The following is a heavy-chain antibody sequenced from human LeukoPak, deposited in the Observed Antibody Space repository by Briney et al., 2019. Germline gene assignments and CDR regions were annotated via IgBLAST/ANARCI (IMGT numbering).Heavy chain of an antibody. CDR1: GDSSRTNA. Sequence: ASVKVSCRASGDSSRTNAIVWVRQAPGQRPEWMGWISAGSGNTKYSQKFQDRFTVTRDTAASTVYMELSSLRSEDTAVYYCARDQYGRSYYDAFDIWGQGTMVTVSS. D-gene: IGHD1-26*01. V-gene: IGHV1-3*01. CDR2: ISAGSGNT. CDR3: ARDQYGRSYYDAFDI. J-gene: IGHJ3*02.